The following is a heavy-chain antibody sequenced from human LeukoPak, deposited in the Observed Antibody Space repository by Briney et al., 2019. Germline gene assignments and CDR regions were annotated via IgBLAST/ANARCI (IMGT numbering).Heavy chain of an antibody. Sequence: SETLSLTCTVSGGSISSYYWSWIRQPPGKGLEWIGEINHSGSTNYNPSLKSRVTISVNTSKNQFSLKLSSVTAADTAVYYCARDIGRFGTDYWGQGTLVTVSS. V-gene: IGHV4-34*01. CDR2: INHSGST. CDR1: GGSISSYY. D-gene: IGHD3-10*01. J-gene: IGHJ4*02. CDR3: ARDIGRFGTDY.